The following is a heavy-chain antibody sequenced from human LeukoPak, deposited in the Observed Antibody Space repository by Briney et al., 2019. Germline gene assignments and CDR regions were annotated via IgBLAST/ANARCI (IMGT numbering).Heavy chain of an antibody. D-gene: IGHD1-14*01. J-gene: IGHJ4*02. CDR3: ARVYRRYFDY. V-gene: IGHV3-48*01. CDR1: GFIFSSYS. CDR2: ISSSSSSI. Sequence: GGSLRLSCAASGFIFSSYSMNWVRQAPGKGLEWVSYISSSSSSIYYADAVKGRFTISRDNAKNSLYLQMNSLRAEDTAVYYCARVYRRYFDYWGQGTLVTVSS.